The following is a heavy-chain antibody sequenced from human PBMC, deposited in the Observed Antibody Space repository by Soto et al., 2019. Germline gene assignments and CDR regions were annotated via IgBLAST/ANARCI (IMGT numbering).Heavy chain of an antibody. CDR2: INTYNGNT. Sequence: QVQLVQSGAEVKKPGASVKVSCKASGYTFTNYGIIWVRQAPGQGLEWLGWINTYNGNTNYAQNLQGRVTLTTDTSTSTAYMELRPLRSDDTAIYYCARAGQYSGSNYCLHTFYYLGQGTLVTVSS. CDR1: GYTFTNYG. J-gene: IGHJ4*02. CDR3: ARAGQYSGSNYCLHTFYY. D-gene: IGHD1-26*01. V-gene: IGHV1-18*01.